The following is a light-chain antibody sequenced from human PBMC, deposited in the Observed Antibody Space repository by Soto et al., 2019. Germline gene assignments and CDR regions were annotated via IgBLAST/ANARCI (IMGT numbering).Light chain of an antibody. CDR3: SSYTTSNTRQIV. CDR2: DVS. J-gene: IGLJ1*01. V-gene: IGLV2-14*03. Sequence: QSALTQPASVPGSPGQSITISCTGTSSDVGGYNYVSWYQHHPGKVPKLMIFDVSNRPSGVSNRFSGSKSGNTASLTISGLQPEDEADYYCSSYTTSNTRQIVFGTGTKVTVL. CDR1: SSDVGGYNY.